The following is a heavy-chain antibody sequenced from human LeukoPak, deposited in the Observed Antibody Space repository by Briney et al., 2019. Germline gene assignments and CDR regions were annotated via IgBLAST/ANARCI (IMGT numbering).Heavy chain of an antibody. Sequence: ASVKVSCKVSGYTLTELSMHWVRQAPGKGLEWMGGFDPEDGETIYAQKFQGRVTMTEDTSTDTAYMELSSLRSEDTAVYYCATDRIGHRSSTSCYHGGDFDYWGQGTLVTVSS. CDR2: FDPEDGET. J-gene: IGHJ4*02. CDR3: ATDRIGHRSSTSCYHGGDFDY. CDR1: GYTLTELS. V-gene: IGHV1-24*01. D-gene: IGHD2-2*01.